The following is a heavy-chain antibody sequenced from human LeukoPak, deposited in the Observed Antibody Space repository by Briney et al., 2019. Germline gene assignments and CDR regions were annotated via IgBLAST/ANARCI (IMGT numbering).Heavy chain of an antibody. CDR2: ISWNSGSI. V-gene: IGHV3-9*01. J-gene: IGHJ4*02. CDR1: GFTFDDYA. D-gene: IGHD5-12*01. Sequence: GGSLRLSCAASGFTFDDYAMHWVRQAPGKGLEWVSGISWNSGSIGFADSVKGRFTISRDNAKNSLYLQMNSLRAEDTALYYCAKAMGSRSGYAIDYWGQGTLVTVSS. CDR3: AKAMGSRSGYAIDY.